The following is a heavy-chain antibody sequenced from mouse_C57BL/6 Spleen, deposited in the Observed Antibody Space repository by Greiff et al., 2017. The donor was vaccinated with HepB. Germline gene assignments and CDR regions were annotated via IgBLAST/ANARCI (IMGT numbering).Heavy chain of an antibody. CDR3: ARERITTVVGLDY. D-gene: IGHD1-1*01. CDR1: GYSITSGYY. J-gene: IGHJ2*01. V-gene: IGHV3-6*01. Sequence: EVQLVESGPGLVKPSQSLSLTCSVTGYSITSGYYWNWIRQFPGNKLEWMGYISYDGSNNYNPSLKNRISITRDTSKNQFFLKLNSVTTEDTATYYCARERITTVVGLDYWGQGTTLTVSS. CDR2: ISYDGSN.